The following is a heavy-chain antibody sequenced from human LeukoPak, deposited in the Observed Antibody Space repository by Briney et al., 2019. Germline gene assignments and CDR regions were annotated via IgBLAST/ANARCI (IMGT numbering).Heavy chain of an antibody. D-gene: IGHD4-11*01. CDR1: GGTFSSYA. V-gene: IGHV1-69*13. Sequence: GASVKVSCKASGGTFSSYAISWVRQAPGQGLEWMGGIIPIFGTANYAQKFQGRVTITADESTSTAYMELSSLRSEDTAVYYCARDLEAHDYRNYAYWGQGTLVTVSS. J-gene: IGHJ4*02. CDR3: ARDLEAHDYRNYAY. CDR2: IIPIFGTA.